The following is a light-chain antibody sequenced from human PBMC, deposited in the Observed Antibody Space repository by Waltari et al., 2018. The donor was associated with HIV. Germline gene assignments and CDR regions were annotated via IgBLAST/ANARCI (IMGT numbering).Light chain of an antibody. J-gene: IGLJ2*01. CDR1: ALPRQY. CDR2: NDK. V-gene: IGLV3-25*03. CDR3: QSADSSSTYVV. Sequence: SYELTQPPSVSVSPGQTARITCPGDALPRQYAFWYQQKPGQAPVVFIYNDKGRPPGPPERFSGSSSGTVVTLTISGVQAEDEADYYCQSADSSSTYVVFGGGTKLTVL.